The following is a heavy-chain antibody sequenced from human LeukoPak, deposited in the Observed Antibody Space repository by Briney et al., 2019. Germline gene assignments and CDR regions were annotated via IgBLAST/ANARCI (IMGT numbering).Heavy chain of an antibody. V-gene: IGHV1-2*02. CDR3: ARLSTPNLYYFDY. J-gene: IGHJ4*02. CDR1: GYTFTGYY. D-gene: IGHD3-16*02. Sequence: ASVSVSRKASGYTFTGYYMHWVRQAPGQGLEWMGWINPNSGVTYYAQKFQGRVSMTRDTSISTAYMEVSRLRSDDSALYYCARLSTPNLYYFDYWGQGTLVTVSS. CDR2: INPNSGVT.